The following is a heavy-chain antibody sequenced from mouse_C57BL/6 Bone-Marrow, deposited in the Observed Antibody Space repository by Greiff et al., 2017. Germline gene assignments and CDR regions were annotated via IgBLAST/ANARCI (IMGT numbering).Heavy chain of an antibody. CDR2: FYPGSGSI. J-gene: IGHJ2*01. Sequence: VKLVESGAELVKPGASVKLSCKASGYIFTEYTIHWVKQRSGQGLEWIGWFYPGSGSIKYNERFKDKATLTAGKSSNTVYMELSRLTSEDSAVYFCARHERYYDYEGYFDYWGQGTTLTVSS. V-gene: IGHV1-62-2*01. CDR3: ARHERYYDYEGYFDY. CDR1: GYIFTEYT. D-gene: IGHD2-4*01.